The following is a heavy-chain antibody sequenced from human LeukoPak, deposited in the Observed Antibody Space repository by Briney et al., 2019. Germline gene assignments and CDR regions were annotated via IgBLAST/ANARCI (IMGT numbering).Heavy chain of an antibody. CDR3: ARVTFLVGNTHFEY. CDR2: INPNSGDT. Sequence: ASVKVSCKASGYTFTGYYIHWVQQAPGQGLEWMGWINPNSGDTNYSQNFQGRVAMTRDTSINTAYMELSSLRSDDTAVYYCARVTFLVGNTHFEYWGQGTLVTVSS. D-gene: IGHD2-8*02. V-gene: IGHV1-2*02. CDR1: GYTFTGYY. J-gene: IGHJ4*02.